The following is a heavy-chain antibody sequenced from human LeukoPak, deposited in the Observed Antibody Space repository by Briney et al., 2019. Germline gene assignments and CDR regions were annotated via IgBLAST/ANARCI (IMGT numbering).Heavy chain of an antibody. CDR2: IRYDGSNT. CDR3: AKDRATAPGAFDI. CDR1: GFTFSTYG. D-gene: IGHD5-18*01. Sequence: QPGGSLRLSCAASGFTFSTYGIHWVRQAPGKGLEWMAFIRYDGSNTFYADSVRGRFTISRDNSKNTLYLHMNSLRAEDTAVYYCAKDRATAPGAFDIWGQGTMVTVSS. V-gene: IGHV3-30*02. J-gene: IGHJ3*02.